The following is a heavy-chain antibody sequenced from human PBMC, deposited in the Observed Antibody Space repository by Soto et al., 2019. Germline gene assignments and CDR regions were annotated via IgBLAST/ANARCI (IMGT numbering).Heavy chain of an antibody. D-gene: IGHD3-3*01. CDR2: INSDGSST. CDR1: GFTFSSYW. CDR3: ARGDDFWSGYYLVQYYYGMDV. Sequence: GGSLRLSCAASGFTFSSYWMHWVRQAPGKGLVWVSRINSDGSSTSYADSVKGRFTISRDNAKNTLYLQMNSLRAEDTAVYYCARGDDFWSGYYLVQYYYGMDVWGQGTTVTVSS. V-gene: IGHV3-74*01. J-gene: IGHJ6*02.